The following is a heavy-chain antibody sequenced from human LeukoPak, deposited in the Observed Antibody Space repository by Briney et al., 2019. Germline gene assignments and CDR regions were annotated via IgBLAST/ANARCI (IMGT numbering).Heavy chain of an antibody. V-gene: IGHV4-4*07. CDR3: ARDNDRGLSYFDY. CDR1: GGSISSYY. D-gene: IGHD3-9*01. Sequence: SETLSLTCTVSGGSISSYYWSWVRQPAGKGLEWIGRIYTSGSTNYNPSLKSRVTISVDKSKNQFSLKLTSVTAADTAVYYCARDNDRGLSYFDYWGQGTLVTVSS. CDR2: IYTSGST. J-gene: IGHJ4*02.